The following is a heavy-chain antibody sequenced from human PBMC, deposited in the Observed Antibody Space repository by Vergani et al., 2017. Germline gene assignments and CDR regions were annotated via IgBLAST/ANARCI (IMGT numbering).Heavy chain of an antibody. J-gene: IGHJ4*02. CDR1: GEPIRSGSHY. D-gene: IGHD2-15*01. CDR2: IHTGGST. Sequence: QVKLQESGPGLLKPSQTLSLTCTVSGEPIRSGSHYWSWIRQPAGKGPEWIGHIHTGGSTDLNPSVKSRVSISVDTSKSQFSLKLNSVTVADTAVYYCARSRPYCTSGSCPAIWGQGTLVTVSS. V-gene: IGHV4-61*02. CDR3: ARSRPYCTSGSCPAI.